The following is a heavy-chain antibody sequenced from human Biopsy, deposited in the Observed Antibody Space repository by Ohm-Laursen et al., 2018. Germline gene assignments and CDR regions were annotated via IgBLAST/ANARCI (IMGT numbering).Heavy chain of an antibody. D-gene: IGHD4-17*01. CDR2: LAFSSGRT. CDR3: AKYQLPATATSILDY. Sequence: GSLRLSCTATGFDFRNYDLTWIRQAPGKGLEWVASLAFSSGRTYYADSVKSRFTISRDDSQNTPYLQMDSLRVADTAVYHCAKYQLPATATSILDYWGQGALVTVSS. J-gene: IGHJ4*02. CDR1: GFDFRNYD. V-gene: IGHV3-23*01.